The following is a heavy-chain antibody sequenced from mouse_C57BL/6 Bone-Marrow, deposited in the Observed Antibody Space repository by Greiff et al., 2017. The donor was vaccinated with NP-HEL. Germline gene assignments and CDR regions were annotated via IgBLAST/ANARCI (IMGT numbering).Heavy chain of an antibody. CDR3: TRLGNYVFDY. Sequence: QVKLLASGAELVRPGASVTLSCKASGYTFTDYEMHWVKQTPVHGLVWIGAIYPETGSTSYNQKFKGKAILTADKSSSTAYMELRSLTSEDSAVEYCTRLGNYVFDYWGQGTTLTVSS. CDR2: IYPETGST. J-gene: IGHJ2*01. D-gene: IGHD2-1*01. V-gene: IGHV1-15*01. CDR1: GYTFTDYE.